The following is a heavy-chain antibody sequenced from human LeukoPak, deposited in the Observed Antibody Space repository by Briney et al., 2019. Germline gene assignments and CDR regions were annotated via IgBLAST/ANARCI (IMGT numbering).Heavy chain of an antibody. V-gene: IGHV1-69*02. Sequence: SVKVSCKASGGTFSSYTISWVRQAPGQGLEWMGRIIPILGIATYAQKFQGRVTITADKSTSTAYMELSSLRSEDTAVYYCASEYPVVAAIWEPIWGQGTMVTVSS. D-gene: IGHD2-15*01. CDR2: IIPILGIA. J-gene: IGHJ3*02. CDR1: GGTFSSYT. CDR3: ASEYPVVAAIWEPI.